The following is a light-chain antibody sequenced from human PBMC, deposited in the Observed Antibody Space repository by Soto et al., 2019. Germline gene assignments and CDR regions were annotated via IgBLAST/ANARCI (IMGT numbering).Light chain of an antibody. CDR1: SSNIGTYY. V-gene: IGLV1-51*01. CDR2: DNN. CDR3: GTWDSSLSAVV. J-gene: IGLJ2*01. Sequence: QSVLTQPPSVSAAPGQKVAISCSGSSSNIGTYYVSWYQHVPGAAPKLLIYDNNERPSGIPDRFSGSKSGTSATLDITGPQTEDEADYHCGTWDSSLSAVVFGGGTKLTVL.